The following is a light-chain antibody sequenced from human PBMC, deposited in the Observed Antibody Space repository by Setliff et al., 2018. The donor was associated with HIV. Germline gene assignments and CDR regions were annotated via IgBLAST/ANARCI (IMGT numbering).Light chain of an antibody. V-gene: IGLV2-14*03. Sequence: QSALTQPASVSGSPGQSITISCTGTSSDVGGYNYVSWYQQHPDKAPKLMIYDVSNRPSGVSNRFSGSKSGNTASLTISGLQAEDEADYYCSSYTSSSTLWVFGRGTKVTVL. CDR2: DVS. J-gene: IGLJ3*02. CDR3: SSYTSSSTLWV. CDR1: SSDVGGYNY.